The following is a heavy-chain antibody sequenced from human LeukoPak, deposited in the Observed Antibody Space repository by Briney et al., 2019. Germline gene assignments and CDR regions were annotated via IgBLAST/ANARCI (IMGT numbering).Heavy chain of an antibody. J-gene: IGHJ4*02. CDR1: GFTFSSYG. CDR3: AKGNYVWGSYRFPDY. Sequence: HPGGSLRLSCAASGFTFSSYGMSWVRKAPGKGLEWVSAISGSGGSTYYADSVKGRFTISRDNSKNTLYLQMNSLRAEDTAVYYCAKGNYVWGSYRFPDYWGQGTLVTVSS. V-gene: IGHV3-23*01. D-gene: IGHD3-16*02. CDR2: ISGSGGST.